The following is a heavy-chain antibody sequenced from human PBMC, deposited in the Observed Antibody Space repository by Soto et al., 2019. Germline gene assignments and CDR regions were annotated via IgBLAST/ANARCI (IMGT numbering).Heavy chain of an antibody. Sequence: SETLSLTCTVSGGSISSSSYYWGWIRQPPGKGLEWIGSIYYSGSTYYNPSLKSRVTISVDTAKNQFSLKLSSVTAADTAVYYCARTQEDLRGYSLGYFDYWGQGALVTVSS. D-gene: IGHD5-18*01. CDR3: ARTQEDLRGYSLGYFDY. CDR2: IYYSGST. V-gene: IGHV4-39*01. CDR1: GGSISSSSYY. J-gene: IGHJ4*02.